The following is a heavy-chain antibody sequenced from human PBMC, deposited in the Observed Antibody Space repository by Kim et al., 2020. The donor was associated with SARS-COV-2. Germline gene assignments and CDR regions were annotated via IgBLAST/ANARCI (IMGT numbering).Heavy chain of an antibody. Sequence: GGSLRLSCAVSGFTFDDYGMSWVRQVPAKGLEWVSGINWKGGSTGYADSVTGRFNISRDNAKKLLYLQMNSLRVEDTALYDCARNHGSGSYSSHGMDVWGQGPTVPVSS. CDR3: ARNHGSGSYSSHGMDV. V-gene: IGHV3-20*01. J-gene: IGHJ6*02. CDR2: INWKGGST. CDR1: GFTFDDYG. D-gene: IGHD3-10*01.